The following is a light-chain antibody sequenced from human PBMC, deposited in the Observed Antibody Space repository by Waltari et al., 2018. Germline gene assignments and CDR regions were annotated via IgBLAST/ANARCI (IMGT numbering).Light chain of an antibody. J-gene: IGKJ1*01. CDR3: RHYVRLPVS. CDR1: QSVSRS. Sequence: EIVLTQSPGTLSLSPGERATLTCRASQSVSRSLAWYQQTPGQAPRLHIYGASSRATGVPDRFSGSGSGTDFSLTISRLEPEDFAVYYCRHYVRLPVSFGQGTKVEIK. V-gene: IGKV3-20*01. CDR2: GAS.